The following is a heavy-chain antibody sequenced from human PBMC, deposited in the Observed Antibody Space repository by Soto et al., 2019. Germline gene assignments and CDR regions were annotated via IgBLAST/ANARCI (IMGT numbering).Heavy chain of an antibody. V-gene: IGHV4-4*07. J-gene: IGHJ4*02. CDR3: ARVVPAALIDY. CDR1: GDPITSYF. CDR2: MFPGGTT. Sequence: PSETLSLTCTVSGDPITSYFWSWIRQPAGKGLEWIGHMFPGGTTSHNSSLKSRVSMSIDTSKNQFSLTLTSVTAADTAVYYCARVVPAALIDYWGQGTLVTVS. D-gene: IGHD2-2*01.